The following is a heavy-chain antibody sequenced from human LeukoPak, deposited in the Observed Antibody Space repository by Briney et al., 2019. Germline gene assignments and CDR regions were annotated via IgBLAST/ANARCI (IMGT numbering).Heavy chain of an antibody. V-gene: IGHV4-4*07. CDR3: AGTYYYDSSGYYYRY. CDR1: GGSISSYY. D-gene: IGHD3-22*01. J-gene: IGHJ4*02. CDR2: IYTSGST. Sequence: SETLSLTCTVSGGSISSYYWSWIRQPAGKGLEWIGRIYTSGSTNYNPSLKSRVTISVDKSKNQFSLKLSSVTAADMAVYYCAGTYYYDSSGYYYRYWGQGTLVTVSS.